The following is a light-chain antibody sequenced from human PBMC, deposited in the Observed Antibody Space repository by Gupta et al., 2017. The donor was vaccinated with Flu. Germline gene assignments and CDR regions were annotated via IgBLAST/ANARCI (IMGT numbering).Light chain of an antibody. Sequence: QSVLTQPPSASGTPGQRVTISCSGSSSNIGSNYVFWYQQLPGTAPKLLIYRNDQRPSGVPDRISGSKSGTSASLAIGGLRSEDEADYYCAAWDDSLSGWLFGGGTRVTVL. CDR3: AAWDDSLSGWL. J-gene: IGLJ3*02. CDR2: RND. CDR1: SSNIGSNY. V-gene: IGLV1-47*01.